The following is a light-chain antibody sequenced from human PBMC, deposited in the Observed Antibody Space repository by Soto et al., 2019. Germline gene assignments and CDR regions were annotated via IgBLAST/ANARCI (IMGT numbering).Light chain of an antibody. J-gene: IGKJ1*01. V-gene: IGKV1-5*01. CDR1: QTISWY. CDR2: DAS. Sequence: DIQMTQSPSTLSASVGDRVTITCRASQTISWYLAWYQQKAGQAPKVLIFDASTLESGVPSRFSGSGSGTEFTLTISSLHPDDFATYYCQQYNSYSTWTFGQGTKVE. CDR3: QQYNSYSTWT.